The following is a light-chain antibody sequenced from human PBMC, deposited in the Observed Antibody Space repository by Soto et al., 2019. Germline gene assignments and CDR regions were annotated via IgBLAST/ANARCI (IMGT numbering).Light chain of an antibody. J-gene: IGKJ5*01. CDR1: QSVSSSY. Sequence: IVFTTSPGALSLSPGERATLSCRASQSVSSSYLAWYQQKPGQDPRLLIYGASSRAAGITDRFSGSGSGTEFTLTISSLQSAEYAVDYWQQYNNCLSITFGQGTRLEI. CDR3: QQYNNCLSIT. V-gene: IGKV3-20*01. CDR2: GAS.